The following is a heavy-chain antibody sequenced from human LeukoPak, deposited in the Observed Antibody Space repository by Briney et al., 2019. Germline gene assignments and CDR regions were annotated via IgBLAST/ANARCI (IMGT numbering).Heavy chain of an antibody. CDR1: GFTFSTYG. CDR2: ISYDGSDK. CDR3: ARGQSRYFDWYLGFFDY. J-gene: IGHJ4*02. D-gene: IGHD3-9*01. V-gene: IGHV3-30*03. Sequence: GGSLRLSCAASGFTFSTYGMHWVRQAPGKGLEWVAVISYDGSDKYYGDSVKGRFTISGDNSKDTLYLQMNSLRADDTAVYYCARGQSRYFDWYLGFFDYWGQGTLVTISS.